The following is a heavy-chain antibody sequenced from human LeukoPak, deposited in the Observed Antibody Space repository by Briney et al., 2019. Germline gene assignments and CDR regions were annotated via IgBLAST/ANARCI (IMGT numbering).Heavy chain of an antibody. CDR2: INPNSGGT. V-gene: IGHV1-2*02. Sequence: ASVKVSCKASGYTFTGYYMHWVRQAPGQGLEWMGWINPNSGGTNYAQKFQGRVTMTRDTSISTAYMELSRPRSDDTAVYYCARDAYGSIAAAGTFDYWGQGTLVTVSS. J-gene: IGHJ4*02. D-gene: IGHD6-13*01. CDR1: GYTFTGYY. CDR3: ARDAYGSIAAAGTFDY.